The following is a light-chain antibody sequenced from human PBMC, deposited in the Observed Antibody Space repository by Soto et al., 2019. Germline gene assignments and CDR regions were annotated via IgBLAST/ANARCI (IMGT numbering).Light chain of an antibody. J-gene: IGKJ1*01. Sequence: EIVLTQSPCTLSLSTGERATLSCRAIQSVSSSYLAWYQQKPGQAPRLLIYGASSRATGIPDRFSGSGSGTDFTLTISSLQSEDFAVYYCQQYNNWLSWTFGQGTKVDIK. CDR1: QSVSSSY. CDR2: GAS. V-gene: IGKV3-20*01. CDR3: QQYNNWLSWT.